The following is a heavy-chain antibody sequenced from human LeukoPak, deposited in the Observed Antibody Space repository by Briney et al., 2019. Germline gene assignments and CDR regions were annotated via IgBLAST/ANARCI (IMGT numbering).Heavy chain of an antibody. CDR1: GYNFVTRW. D-gene: IGHD3-10*01. Sequence: PGESLKISCKGSGYNFVTRWVAWVRRLAGKGLVWMGIFYPDDSDARYSASFQGQVTISADKSINTAYLQWSSLKASDTAIYFCARGAYGSGSYYNYYGMDVWGQGTTVTVSS. CDR3: ARGAYGSGSYYNYYGMDV. V-gene: IGHV5-51*01. J-gene: IGHJ6*02. CDR2: FYPDDSDA.